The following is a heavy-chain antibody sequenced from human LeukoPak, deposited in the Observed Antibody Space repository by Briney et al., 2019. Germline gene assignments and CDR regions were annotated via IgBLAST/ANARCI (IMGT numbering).Heavy chain of an antibody. J-gene: IGHJ4*02. Sequence: PSETLSLTCAVYGGSFSGYYWSWIRQPPGKGQEWIGEINHSGSTNYNPSLKSRVTISVDTSKNQFSLKLSSVTAADTAVYYCARREIRDGYNFWGQGTLVTVSS. CDR2: INHSGST. CDR1: GGSFSGYY. D-gene: IGHD5-24*01. V-gene: IGHV4-34*01. CDR3: ARREIRDGYNF.